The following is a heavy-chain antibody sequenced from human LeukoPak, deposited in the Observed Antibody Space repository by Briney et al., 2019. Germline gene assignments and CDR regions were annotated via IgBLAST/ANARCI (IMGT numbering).Heavy chain of an antibody. V-gene: IGHV1-69*04. J-gene: IGHJ4*02. Sequence: GAPVKVSCKASGGTFSSYAISWVRQAPGQGLEWMGRIIPIIGIANYAQKFQGRVTITADKSTSTAYMELSSLRSDDTAVYYCARDVVVVAASQTYFDYWGQGTLVTDSS. CDR3: ARDVVVVAASQTYFDY. D-gene: IGHD2-15*01. CDR2: IIPIIGIA. CDR1: GGTFSSYA.